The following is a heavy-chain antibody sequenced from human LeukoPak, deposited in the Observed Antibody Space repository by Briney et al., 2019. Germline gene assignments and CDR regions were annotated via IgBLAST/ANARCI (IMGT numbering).Heavy chain of an antibody. CDR2: ISAYNGNT. V-gene: IGHV1-18*01. D-gene: IGHD2-2*01. CDR1: GYTFTSYG. Sequence: ASVKVSCKASGYTFTSYGISWVRQAPGQGLEWMGWISAYNGNTNYAQKLQGRVTMTTDTSTSTAYMELRSLRSDDTAVYYCARVVVVPANNRPSYYMDVWGKGTTVTVSS. J-gene: IGHJ6*03. CDR3: ARVVVVPANNRPSYYMDV.